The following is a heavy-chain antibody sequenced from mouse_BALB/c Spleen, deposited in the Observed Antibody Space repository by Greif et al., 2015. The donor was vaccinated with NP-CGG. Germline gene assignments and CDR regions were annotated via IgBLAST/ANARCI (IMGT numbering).Heavy chain of an antibody. Sequence: EVMLVESGGGLVQPGGSRKLSCAASGFTFSSFGMHWVRQAPEKGLEWVAYISSGSSTIYYADTVKGRFTISRDNPKNTLFLQMTSLRSEDTAMYYCARYYYLYAMDYWGQGTSVTVSS. J-gene: IGHJ4*01. CDR1: GFTFSSFG. V-gene: IGHV5-17*02. D-gene: IGHD1-1*01. CDR2: ISSGSSTI. CDR3: ARYYYLYAMDY.